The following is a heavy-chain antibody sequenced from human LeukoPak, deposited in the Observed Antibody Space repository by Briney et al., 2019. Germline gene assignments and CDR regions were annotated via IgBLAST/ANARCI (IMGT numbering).Heavy chain of an antibody. CDR2: ISWNSGSI. V-gene: IGHV3-9*01. D-gene: IGHD1-26*01. CDR1: GFIFSSYA. CDR3: ARRGPQVVSAFYYYYMDV. J-gene: IGHJ6*03. Sequence: PGGSLRLSCAASGFIFSSYAMHWVRQAPGKGLEWVSGISWNSGSIGYADSVKGRFIISRDNAKNSLYLQMNSLRAEDTALYYCARRGPQVVSAFYYYYMDVWGKGTTVTVSS.